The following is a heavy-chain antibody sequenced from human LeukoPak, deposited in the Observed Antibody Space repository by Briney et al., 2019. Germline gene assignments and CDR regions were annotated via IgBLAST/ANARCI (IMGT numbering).Heavy chain of an antibody. D-gene: IGHD2-2*01. V-gene: IGHV3-66*01. CDR1: RISDY. J-gene: IGHJ4*02. CDR3: ASSTSTPGGFDF. CDR2: IYPGDNT. Sequence: GGSLRLSCAASRISDYMIWVRQAPGTGLEWVSVIYPGDNTYYANSVKGRFTISRDNSQRMLYLQMNSLRAEDTSVYYCASSTSTPGGFDFWGQGTLVTVSS.